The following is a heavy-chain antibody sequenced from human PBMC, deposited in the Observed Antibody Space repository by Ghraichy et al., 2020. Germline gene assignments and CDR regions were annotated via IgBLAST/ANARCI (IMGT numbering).Heavy chain of an antibody. V-gene: IGHV3-7*01. J-gene: IGHJ4*02. CDR2: IKQDGSEK. D-gene: IGHD1-14*01. Sequence: LSLTCAASGFTFSSYWMSRVRQAPGKGLEWVANIKQDGSEKNYVDSVKGRFTISRDNAKNSLYLQMNSLRAEDTAVYYCAREGNRKAFDYWGQGTLVTVSS. CDR1: GFTFSSYW. CDR3: AREGNRKAFDY.